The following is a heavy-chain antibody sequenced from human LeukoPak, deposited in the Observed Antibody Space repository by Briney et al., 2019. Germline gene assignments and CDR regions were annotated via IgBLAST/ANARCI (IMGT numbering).Heavy chain of an antibody. CDR2: IISSSSVI. Sequence: GGSLRLSCATSGFTFSSYSMNWVRQAPGKGLEWISYIISSSSVIYYADSVKGRFTISRDNAKSSLYLQMNSLRAEDTAVYYCARARPGYDTPPYYFDFWGQGTLVSVSS. CDR3: ARARPGYDTPPYYFDF. V-gene: IGHV3-48*01. D-gene: IGHD3-16*01. CDR1: GFTFSSYS. J-gene: IGHJ4*02.